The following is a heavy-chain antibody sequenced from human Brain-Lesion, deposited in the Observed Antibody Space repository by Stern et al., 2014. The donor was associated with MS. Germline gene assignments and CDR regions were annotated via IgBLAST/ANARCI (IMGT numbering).Heavy chain of an antibody. CDR1: GGSISSSNW. CDR3: ARFPASRPHVFDS. V-gene: IGHV4-4*02. CDR2: SDHSGST. Sequence: VQLLESGPGLVKPSGTLSLTCAVSGGSISSSNWWSWVRQSPGKGLEWIGESDHSGSTIYNPSLKRRVTVSVDKSKNRFSLTLRSVTAADTAVYFCARFPASRPHVFDSWGQGTLVTVSS. D-gene: IGHD6-13*01. J-gene: IGHJ4*02.